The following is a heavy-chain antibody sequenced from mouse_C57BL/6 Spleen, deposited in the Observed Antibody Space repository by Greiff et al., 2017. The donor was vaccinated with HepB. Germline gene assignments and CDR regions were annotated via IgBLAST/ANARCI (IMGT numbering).Heavy chain of an antibody. CDR1: GYTFTSYD. CDR2: IYPRDGST. CDR3: ARSSGTGFAY. Sequence: VKLMESGPELVKPGASVKLSCKASGYTFTSYDINWVKQRPGQGLEWIGWIYPRDGSTKYNEKFKGKATLTVDTSSSTAYMELHSLTSEDSAVYLCARSSGTGFAYWGQGTLVTVSA. J-gene: IGHJ3*01. V-gene: IGHV1-85*01. D-gene: IGHD4-1*01.